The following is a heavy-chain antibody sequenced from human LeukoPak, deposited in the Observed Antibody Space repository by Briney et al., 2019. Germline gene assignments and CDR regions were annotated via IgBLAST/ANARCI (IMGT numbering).Heavy chain of an antibody. Sequence: ASVKVSCKASGYTFTSYDIHWVRQATGQGLEWMGWMNPNSGNTGYAQKFQGRVTMTRNTSISTAYMELSSLRSEDTAVYYCARRRGSGSYYRNWFDPWGQGTLVTVSS. J-gene: IGHJ5*02. D-gene: IGHD3-10*01. V-gene: IGHV1-8*01. CDR2: MNPNSGNT. CDR3: ARRRGSGSYYRNWFDP. CDR1: GYTFTSYD.